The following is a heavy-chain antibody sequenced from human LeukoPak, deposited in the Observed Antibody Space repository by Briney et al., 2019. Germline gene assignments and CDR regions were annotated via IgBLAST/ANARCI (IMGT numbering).Heavy chain of an antibody. D-gene: IGHD3-10*01. Sequence: QPGGSLRLSCAASGFTFSSYEMNWVRQAPGKGLEWVSAISGSGGSTYYADSVKGRFTISRDNSKNTLYLQMNSLRAEDTAVYYCAKYGGTMVRGVIISPTRDPYYFDYWGQGTLVTVSS. CDR1: GFTFSSYE. J-gene: IGHJ4*02. CDR3: AKYGGTMVRGVIISPTRDPYYFDY. CDR2: ISGSGGST. V-gene: IGHV3-23*01.